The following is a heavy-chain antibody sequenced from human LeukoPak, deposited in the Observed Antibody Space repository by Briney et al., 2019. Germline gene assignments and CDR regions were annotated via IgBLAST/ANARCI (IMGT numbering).Heavy chain of an antibody. D-gene: IGHD3-16*01. CDR3: ARVKLRSFDY. CDR1: GDSFSSNSAA. J-gene: IGHJ4*02. Sequence: SQTLSLTCALSGDSFSSNSAAWAWIRQSPWRGLEWLGRTYYRSKWYNYYAVSVKGRITINPDTSKNQFSLQLNSVTPDDTAVYYCARVKLRSFDYWGQGTLVTVSS. CDR2: TYYRSKWYN. V-gene: IGHV6-1*01.